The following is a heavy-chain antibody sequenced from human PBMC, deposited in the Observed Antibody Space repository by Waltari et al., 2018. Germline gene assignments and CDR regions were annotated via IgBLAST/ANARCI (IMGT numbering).Heavy chain of an antibody. CDR3: ARTFSWNTYFDF. V-gene: IGHV4-59*08. CDR2: VSGAGGAI. Sequence: QLKLPESGQGLVKPSETLSLTCVVSGDSMFSNYWSWIRQPPGKPLEWIGRVSGAGGAIAYNPSLESRVTISSDTSKNQFFLKMRSVTAADTAVYYCARTFSWNTYFDFWGQGALVIVSS. CDR1: GDSMFSNY. J-gene: IGHJ1*01. D-gene: IGHD3-9*01.